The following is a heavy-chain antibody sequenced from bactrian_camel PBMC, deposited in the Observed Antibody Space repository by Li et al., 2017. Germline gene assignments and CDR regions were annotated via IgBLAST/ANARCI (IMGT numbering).Heavy chain of an antibody. J-gene: IGHJ4*01. CDR3: AAGHYGSGWESFQCDHDQ. CDR1: QWPYTSAC. V-gene: IGHV3-3*01. Sequence: HVQLVESGGGSVQAGGSLNLSCVVSQWPYTSACVGWFRQSPGKEREKVAHIYTRPGITQYTDSVKGRFTIIQDNSINTLFLQMDDLKIDDTAVYYCAAGHYGSGWESFQCDHDQWGQGTQVTVS. CDR2: IYTRPGIT. D-gene: IGHD6*01.